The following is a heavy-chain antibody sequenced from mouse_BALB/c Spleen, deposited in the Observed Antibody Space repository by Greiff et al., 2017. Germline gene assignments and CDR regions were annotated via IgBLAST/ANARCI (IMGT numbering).Heavy chain of an antibody. CDR3: ARVSSYGDY. J-gene: IGHJ2*01. CDR2: ISSGGST. V-gene: IGHV5-6-5*01. Sequence: EVKLMESGGGLVKPGGSLKLSCAASGFTFSSYAMSWVRQTPEKRLEWVASISSGGSTYYPDSVKGRFTISRDNARNILYLQMSSLRSEDTAMYYCARVSSYGDYWGQGTTLTVSS. CDR1: GFTFSSYA. D-gene: IGHD1-1*01.